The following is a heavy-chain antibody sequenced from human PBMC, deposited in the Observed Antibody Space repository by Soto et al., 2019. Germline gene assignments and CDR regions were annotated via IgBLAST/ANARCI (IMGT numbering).Heavy chain of an antibody. Sequence: GGSLRLSCAASGFTVSNSYMTWVRQAPGRGLEWVSLIYSGGTTYYADSVKGRFTISRDNSNNTLYLQMNSLRAEDTAIYYCARGSAYSGPWGWFDPWGQGTLVTVSS. V-gene: IGHV3-53*01. CDR3: ARGSAYSGPWGWFDP. CDR2: IYSGGTT. CDR1: GFTVSNSY. D-gene: IGHD5-12*01. J-gene: IGHJ5*02.